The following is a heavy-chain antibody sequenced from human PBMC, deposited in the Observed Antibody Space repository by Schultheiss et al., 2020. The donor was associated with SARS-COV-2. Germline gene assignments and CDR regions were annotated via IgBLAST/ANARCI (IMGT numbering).Heavy chain of an antibody. V-gene: IGHV3-21*01. CDR1: GFIFSNYD. Sequence: GESLKISCAASGFIFSNYDINWVRQAPGKGLEWLSYISSSSSHIYYASSVKGRFTISRDNAKNSLYLQMNSLRAEDTAVYYCARDTHDSSGYGMDVWGQGTTVTVS. J-gene: IGHJ6*02. CDR2: ISSSSSHI. CDR3: ARDTHDSSGYGMDV. D-gene: IGHD3-22*01.